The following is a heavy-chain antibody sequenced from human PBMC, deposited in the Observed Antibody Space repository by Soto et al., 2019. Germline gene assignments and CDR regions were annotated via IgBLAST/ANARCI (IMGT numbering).Heavy chain of an antibody. CDR3: ARHPGYYDILTGYTTYYFDY. D-gene: IGHD3-9*01. CDR2: IYYRGNT. Sequence: TSETLSLTCPVSGGSIGTYYWSWIRQPPGKGLEWIGYIYYRGNTDYNPSLKSRVTISLDTPKNQFSLKLSSVTAADTAVYYCARHPGYYDILTGYTTYYFDYWGQGTLVTVSS. J-gene: IGHJ4*02. CDR1: GGSIGTYY. V-gene: IGHV4-59*08.